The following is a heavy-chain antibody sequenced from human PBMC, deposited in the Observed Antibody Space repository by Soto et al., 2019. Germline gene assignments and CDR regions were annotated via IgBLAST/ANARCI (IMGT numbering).Heavy chain of an antibody. CDR2: ISGSGDST. J-gene: IGHJ4*02. V-gene: IGHV3-23*01. D-gene: IGHD2-15*01. CDR1: GFTFGSYA. Sequence: PGGSLRLSCAASGFTFGSYAMSWVRQSPGKGLEWVSSISGSGDSTYYADSVKDRFTISRDNSKNTLSVQTNSLRADDTAVYYCAKVRSAVVAAATNYWGQGALVTVSS. CDR3: AKVRSAVVAAATNY.